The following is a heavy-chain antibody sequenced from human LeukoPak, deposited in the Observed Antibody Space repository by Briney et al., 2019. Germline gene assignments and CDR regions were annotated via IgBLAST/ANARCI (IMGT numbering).Heavy chain of an antibody. CDR3: ARVYSNYAQPHYYYYMDV. CDR2: IYYSGST. D-gene: IGHD4-11*01. V-gene: IGHV4-38-2*02. CDR1: GYSISGGYY. J-gene: IGHJ6*03. Sequence: SSETLSLTCTVSGYSISGGYYWGWIRQPPGKGLKWIGSIYYSGSTYYNPSLRSRVTISLDTSKNQFSLKLNSVTAADTAVYYCARVYSNYAQPHYYYYMDVWGKGTTVTVSS.